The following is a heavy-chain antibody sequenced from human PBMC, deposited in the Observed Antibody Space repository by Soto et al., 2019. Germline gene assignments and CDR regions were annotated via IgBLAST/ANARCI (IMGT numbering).Heavy chain of an antibody. CDR2: IYDSESA. Sequence: SETLSLTCSVSGESINSGGYYWSWIRHHPGKGLEWIGYIYDSESAYYNPSLKSRVTISMDTSKNHFAMRPGSVTAADTAVYYCARASSSSSAADYWGQGTQVTVSS. V-gene: IGHV4-31*03. D-gene: IGHD6-6*01. CDR1: GESINSGGYY. J-gene: IGHJ4*02. CDR3: ARASSSSSAADY.